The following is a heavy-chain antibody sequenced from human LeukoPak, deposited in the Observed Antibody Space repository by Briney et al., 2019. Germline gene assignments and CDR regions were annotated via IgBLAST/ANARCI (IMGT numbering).Heavy chain of an antibody. CDR2: IGIAGDT. D-gene: IGHD2-15*01. CDR3: VRASRLRAAEFDY. Sequence: GGSLRLSCAASGFTFSSYDMHWVRQGTGKSLEWVSGIGIAGDTYHVDFVKGRFTISRENAKNSLYLQMNSLRAGDTAVYYCVRASRLRAAEFDYWGQGTLVTVSS. CDR1: GFTFSSYD. J-gene: IGHJ4*02. V-gene: IGHV3-13*01.